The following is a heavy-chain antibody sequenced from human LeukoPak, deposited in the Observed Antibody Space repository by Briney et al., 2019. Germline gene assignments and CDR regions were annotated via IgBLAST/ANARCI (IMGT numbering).Heavy chain of an antibody. CDR3: RSMAGSVDLDH. Sequence: GRSLRLSCTASGFTFGDSAMTWVRQAPGKGLEWVGFIRSKAYGGTTEYAASVKGRFTISRDDSKSIAYLQMNSLKIEDTAVYYCRSMAGSVDLDHWGQGTLVTVSS. D-gene: IGHD6-19*01. CDR1: GFTFGDSA. V-gene: IGHV3-49*04. J-gene: IGHJ4*02. CDR2: IRSKAYGGTT.